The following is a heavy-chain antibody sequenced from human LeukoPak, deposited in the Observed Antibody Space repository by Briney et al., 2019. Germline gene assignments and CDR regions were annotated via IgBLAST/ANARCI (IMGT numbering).Heavy chain of an antibody. D-gene: IGHD1-26*01. J-gene: IGHJ3*02. CDR3: ARGSQSAFDI. CDR2: IHTSTGNP. CDR1: GYTFSNYA. Sequence: ASVKVSCKASGYTFSNYALNWVRQAPGQGLEWMGWIHTSTGNPAYAQGFTGRFVFSLDTSVSTAYLQISSLKAEDNAVYYCARGSQSAFDIWGQGTVVTVSS. V-gene: IGHV7-4-1*02.